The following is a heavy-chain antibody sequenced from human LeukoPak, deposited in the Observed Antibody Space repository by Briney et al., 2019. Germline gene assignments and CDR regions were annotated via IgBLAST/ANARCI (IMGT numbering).Heavy chain of an antibody. J-gene: IGHJ4*02. V-gene: IGHV1-58*02. D-gene: IGHD2-21*01. CDR1: GVTFTRSA. Sequence: GTSVKVSCKASGVTFTRSAMQWVRQARGQRLEWTGWIVAGSGNTNYAQKFQERVTITRDMSTSTAYMELSSLRSDDTAVYYCAADSGSYCGGDCYSDWGQGTLVTASS. CDR3: AADSGSYCGGDCYSD. CDR2: IVAGSGNT.